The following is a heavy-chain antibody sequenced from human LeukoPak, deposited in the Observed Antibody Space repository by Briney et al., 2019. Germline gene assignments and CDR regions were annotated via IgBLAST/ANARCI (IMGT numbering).Heavy chain of an antibody. CDR1: GFTFSNYA. D-gene: IGHD6-13*01. V-gene: IGHV3-23*01. J-gene: IGHJ4*02. Sequence: GGSLRLSCAASGFTFSNYAMSWVRQAPGKGLEWVSAISGSGGSTYYADSVKGRFTISRDNAKNSLFLLMNSLRAEDTAVYYCARVSMLVYFDYWGQGTLVTVSS. CDR3: ARVSMLVYFDY. CDR2: ISGSGGST.